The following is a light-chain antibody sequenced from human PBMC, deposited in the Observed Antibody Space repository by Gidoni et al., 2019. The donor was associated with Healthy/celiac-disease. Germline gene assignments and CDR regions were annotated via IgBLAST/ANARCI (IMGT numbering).Light chain of an antibody. CDR3: QQYRT. CDR2: KAS. V-gene: IGKV1-5*03. J-gene: IGKJ1*01. CDR1: QSISSW. Sequence: DIQMTQSPSTLSASVGDRVTIPCRASQSISSWLAWYQQKPGKAPKLLIYKASSLESGVPSRFSGRGSGTEFTLTISNLQPDDFATYYCQQYRTFGQGTKVEIK.